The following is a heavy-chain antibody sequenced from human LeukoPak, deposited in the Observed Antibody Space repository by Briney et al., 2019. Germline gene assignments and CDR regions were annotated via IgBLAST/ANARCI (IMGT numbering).Heavy chain of an antibody. D-gene: IGHD5-12*01. CDR2: IYYSGST. CDR1: GGSISSGGYC. CDR3: ASTPADIVATTQGYNWFDP. J-gene: IGHJ5*02. Sequence: PSETLSLTCAVSGGSISSGGYCWGWVRQPPGRGLEWLGYIYYSGSTYYNPSLKSRVTISVDTSKNQFSLELSSVTAADTAVYYCASTPADIVATTQGYNWFDPWGQGTLVTVSS. V-gene: IGHV4-30-4*07.